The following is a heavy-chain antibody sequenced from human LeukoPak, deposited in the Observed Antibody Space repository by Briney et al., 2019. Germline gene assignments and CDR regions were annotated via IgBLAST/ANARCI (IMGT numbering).Heavy chain of an antibody. CDR3: ARDRVNYGMDV. V-gene: IGHV3-74*01. Sequence: PGGSLRLSCAASGFTFSNYWMHWVRQAPGKGLVWVSRINTDGSSTNYADSVKGRFTISRDNAKNTLYLQMNSLRAEDTAVYYCARDRVNYGMDVWGQGTTVTVSS. CDR1: GFTFSNYW. J-gene: IGHJ6*02. CDR2: INTDGSST. D-gene: IGHD3-10*01.